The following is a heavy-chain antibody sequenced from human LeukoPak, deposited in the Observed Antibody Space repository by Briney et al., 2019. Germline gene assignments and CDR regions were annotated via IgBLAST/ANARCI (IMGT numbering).Heavy chain of an antibody. V-gene: IGHV1-8*02. Sequence: VASVKVSCKASGGTFSSYAISWVRQAPGQGLEWMGWMNPYNGNTGYAQKFQGRVTTTRNTSINTAYMELSSLRSEDTAVYFCARGGPKCGGDCFDYWGQGTLVTVSS. CDR1: GGTFSSYA. CDR2: MNPYNGNT. D-gene: IGHD2-21*01. CDR3: ARGGPKCGGDCFDY. J-gene: IGHJ4*02.